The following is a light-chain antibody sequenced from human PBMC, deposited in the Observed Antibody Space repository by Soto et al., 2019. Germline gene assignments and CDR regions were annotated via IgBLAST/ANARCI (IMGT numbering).Light chain of an antibody. Sequence: DIQMTQSPSSLSASVGDRVTITCRASQSISSYLNWYQQKVGKAPKLLISAASSLQSGVPSRFSGSGSGTDFTLTISSLQPEDFATYYGQQSYSTPQTFGQGTKLEIK. CDR2: AAS. V-gene: IGKV1-39*01. J-gene: IGKJ2*01. CDR1: QSISSY. CDR3: QQSYSTPQT.